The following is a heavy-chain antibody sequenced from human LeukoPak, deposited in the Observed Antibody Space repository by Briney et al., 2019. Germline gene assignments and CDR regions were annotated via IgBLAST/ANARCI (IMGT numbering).Heavy chain of an antibody. J-gene: IGHJ3*02. Sequence: EASVKVSCKTSGYTFTGYYMHWVRQAPGQGLEWMGWINPNSGGTNYAQRFQGRVTMTRDTSMSTAYMELSRLRSDDSAVYYCARYFYDSSGSSSDAFDIWGQRTMVTVSS. V-gene: IGHV1-2*02. CDR2: INPNSGGT. D-gene: IGHD3-22*01. CDR3: ARYFYDSSGSSSDAFDI. CDR1: GYTFTGYY.